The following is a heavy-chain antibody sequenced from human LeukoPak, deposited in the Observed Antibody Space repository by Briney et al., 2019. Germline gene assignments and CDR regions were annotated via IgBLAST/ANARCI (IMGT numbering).Heavy chain of an antibody. Sequence: PSETLSLTCTVSGGSISSRSYYWGWIRQPPGKGLEWIGSLYYTGTTYYNPSLKSRVTISVDTSKNQFSLKLSSVTAADTAVYYCARVVVVAATDAFDIWGQGTMVTVSS. CDR2: LYYTGTT. J-gene: IGHJ3*02. D-gene: IGHD2-15*01. CDR1: GGSISSRSYY. CDR3: ARVVVVAATDAFDI. V-gene: IGHV4-39*07.